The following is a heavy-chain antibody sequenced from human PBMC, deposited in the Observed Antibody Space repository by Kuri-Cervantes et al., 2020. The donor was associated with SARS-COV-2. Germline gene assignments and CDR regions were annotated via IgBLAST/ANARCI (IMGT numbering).Heavy chain of an antibody. D-gene: IGHD2-15*01. J-gene: IGHJ2*01. CDR1: GFTFSRYA. CDR2: ISDDAKKK. CDR3: ARGSGVVVAPGPGYWYFDL. Sequence: GGSLRLSCVASGFTFSRYAIHCVRQAPGKGLEWVAVISDDAKKKYYADSVKGRFTISRDNSHNTMYLQMNSLRTEDTAVYFCARGSGVVVAPGPGYWYFDLWGRGTLVTVSS. V-gene: IGHV3-30*04.